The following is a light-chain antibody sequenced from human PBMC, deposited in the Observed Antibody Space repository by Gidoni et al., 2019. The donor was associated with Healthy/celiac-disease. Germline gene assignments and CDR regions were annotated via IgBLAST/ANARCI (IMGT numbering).Light chain of an antibody. J-gene: IGLJ3*02. Sequence: QSALTQPASVSGSPGQSITISCTVTSSDVGGYNYVSLFQQTPGKAPKLMIYAVSNRPAGVSNRFAGSKSGNTASLTISGLQAEDEADYYCSSYTSSSTRVFGGGTKLT. V-gene: IGLV2-14*01. CDR3: SSYTSSSTRV. CDR1: SSDVGGYNY. CDR2: AVS.